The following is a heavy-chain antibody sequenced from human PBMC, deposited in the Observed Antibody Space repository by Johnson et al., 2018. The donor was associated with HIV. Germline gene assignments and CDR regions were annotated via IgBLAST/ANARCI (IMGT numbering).Heavy chain of an antibody. CDR1: GFTFSSYA. J-gene: IGHJ3*02. V-gene: IGHV3-30*04. CDR3: AKERGKRWLHPRDAFDI. Sequence: QVQLVESGGGVVQPGRSLRLSCAASGFTFSSYAMHWVRQAPGKGLEWEAVISYDGSNKYYADSVKGRFTISSDNSKNTLYLRMNSLRAWDTAVYLCAKERGKRWLHPRDAFDIWGQGTMVTVSS. CDR2: ISYDGSNK. D-gene: IGHD5-24*01.